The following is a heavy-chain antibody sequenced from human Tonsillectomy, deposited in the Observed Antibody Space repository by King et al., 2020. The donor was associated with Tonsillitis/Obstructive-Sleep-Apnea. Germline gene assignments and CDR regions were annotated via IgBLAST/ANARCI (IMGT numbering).Heavy chain of an antibody. J-gene: IGHJ6*03. Sequence: VQLVESGGGLVQPGGSLRLSCAASGFTFSSYDMHWVRQATGKGLEWVSAIGTAGDTYYPGSVKGRFTISRENAKNSLYLQMNSLRAGDTAVYYCARAVGYYDSSGYPYYYYYYMDVWGKGTTVTASS. V-gene: IGHV3-13*04. CDR1: GFTFSSYD. CDR3: ARAVGYYDSSGYPYYYYYYMDV. D-gene: IGHD3-22*01. CDR2: IGTAGDT.